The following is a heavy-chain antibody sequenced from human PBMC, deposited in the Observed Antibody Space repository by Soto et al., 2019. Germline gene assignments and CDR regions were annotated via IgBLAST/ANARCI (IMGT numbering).Heavy chain of an antibody. CDR3: AKGPNTNVGWPYYFES. D-gene: IGHD6-19*01. CDR2: SSPRGDTI. CDR1: GFSLANYP. V-gene: IGHV3-48*02. J-gene: IGHJ4*02. Sequence: LRLSCVASGFSLANYPMNWVRQTPGKGLEWISYSSPRGDTIYYADSVEGRFTISRDNARNSLSLHMSSLRDEDSALYYCAKGPNTNVGWPYYFESWGQGVPVTVSS.